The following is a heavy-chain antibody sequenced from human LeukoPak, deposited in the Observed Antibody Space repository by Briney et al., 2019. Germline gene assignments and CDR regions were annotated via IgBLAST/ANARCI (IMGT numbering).Heavy chain of an antibody. Sequence: GGSLRLSCAASGFSINYYAMHWVRQAPGKGLEWVAVISYDGSNKYLADSVKGRFTISRDNSKNTLYLQMNSLRAEDTAVYYCAKAVGTYDSSGYLTLSDYWGQGTLVTVSS. V-gene: IGHV3-30*04. CDR1: GFSINYYA. CDR3: AKAVGTYDSSGYLTLSDY. CDR2: ISYDGSNK. J-gene: IGHJ4*02. D-gene: IGHD3-22*01.